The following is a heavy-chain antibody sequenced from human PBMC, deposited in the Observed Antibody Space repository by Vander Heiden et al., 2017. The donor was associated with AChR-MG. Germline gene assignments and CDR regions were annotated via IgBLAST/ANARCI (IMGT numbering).Heavy chain of an antibody. Sequence: EVQLVESGGGLVQPGGSLSLSCAASGFTFLSYEMNWVRQAPGKGLEWVSYISSSGSTIYYADSVKGRFTISRDNAKNSLYLQMNSLRAEDTAVYYCARALDFGVVINGFDPWGQGTLVTVSS. D-gene: IGHD3-3*01. J-gene: IGHJ5*02. CDR1: GFTFLSYE. CDR3: ARALDFGVVINGFDP. V-gene: IGHV3-48*03. CDR2: ISSSGSTI.